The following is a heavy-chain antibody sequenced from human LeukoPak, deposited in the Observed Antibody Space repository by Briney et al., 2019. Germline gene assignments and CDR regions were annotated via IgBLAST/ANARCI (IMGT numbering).Heavy chain of an antibody. CDR3: ARERGDVIDY. V-gene: IGHV4-59*01. D-gene: IGHD3-16*02. CDR1: GGSISSYY. CDR2: IYYSGST. Sequence: SETLSLTCAVSGGSISSYYWSWIRQPPGKGLEWIGYIYYSGSTNYNPSLKSRVTISVDTSRNQFSLKLSSVTAADTAVYYCARERGDVIDYWGQGTLVTVSS. J-gene: IGHJ4*02.